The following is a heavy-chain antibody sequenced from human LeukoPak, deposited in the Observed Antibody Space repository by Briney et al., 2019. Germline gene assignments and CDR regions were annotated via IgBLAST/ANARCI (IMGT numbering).Heavy chain of an antibody. CDR3: ASLRKYYYGSGSPRFDP. V-gene: IGHV4-59*12. D-gene: IGHD3-10*01. CDR1: GGSISSYY. Sequence: PSETLSLTCTVPGGSISSYYWSWIRQPPGKGLEWIGYIYYSGSTNYNPSLKSRVTISVDTSKNQFSLKLSSVTAADTAVYYCASLRKYYYGSGSPRFDPWGQGTLVTVSS. J-gene: IGHJ5*02. CDR2: IYYSGST.